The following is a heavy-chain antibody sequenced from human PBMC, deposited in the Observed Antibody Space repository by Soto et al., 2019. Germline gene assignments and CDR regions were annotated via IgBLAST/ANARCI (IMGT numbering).Heavy chain of an antibody. D-gene: IGHD2-2*01. J-gene: IGHJ6*02. CDR1: GFSFSSYG. Sequence: QVQLVESGGGVVQPGRSLRLSCAASGFSFSSYGMHWVRQAPGKGLEWVAVISYDGSNKYYADSVKGRFTISRDTSKNTLYLHMNSLRAEDTAVFYCVKDRRTEAYGMEVWGQGTTVTVSS. V-gene: IGHV3-30*18. CDR2: ISYDGSNK. CDR3: VKDRRTEAYGMEV.